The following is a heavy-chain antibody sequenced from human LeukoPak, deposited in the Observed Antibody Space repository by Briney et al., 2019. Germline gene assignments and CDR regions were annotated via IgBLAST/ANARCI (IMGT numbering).Heavy chain of an antibody. D-gene: IGHD1-1*01. CDR3: ARTVQLERPVPLRNYYYMDV. CDR2: INSDGSST. V-gene: IGHV3-74*01. CDR1: GFTFSSYW. J-gene: IGHJ6*03. Sequence: GGSLRLSCAASGFTFSSYWMHWARQAPGKGLVWVSRINSDGSSTSYADSVKGRFTISRDNSKNTLYLQMNSLRAEDTAVYYCARTVQLERPVPLRNYYYMDVWGKGTTVTISS.